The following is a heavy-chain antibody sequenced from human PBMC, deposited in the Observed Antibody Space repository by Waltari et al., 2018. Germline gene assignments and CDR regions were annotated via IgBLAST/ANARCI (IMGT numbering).Heavy chain of an antibody. J-gene: IGHJ4*02. CDR2: IYHSGST. CDR1: GYSISSGYY. V-gene: IGHV4-38-2*01. Sequence: QVQLQESGPGLVKPSETLSLTCAVSGYSISSGYYWGWIRQPPGKGLEWIGSIYHSGSTYYNPSLKSRVTISVDTSKNQFSLKLSSVTAADTAVYYCARLTGQVVYWGQGTLVTVSS. CDR3: ARLTGQVVY. D-gene: IGHD2-15*01.